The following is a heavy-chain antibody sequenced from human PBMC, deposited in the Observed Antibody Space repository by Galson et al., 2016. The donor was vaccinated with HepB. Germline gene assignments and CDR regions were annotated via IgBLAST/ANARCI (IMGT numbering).Heavy chain of an antibody. CDR2: DSMDGRRK. V-gene: IGHV3-30*03. D-gene: IGHD2/OR15-2a*01. CDR1: GFTFSGYG. CDR3: ARRHEYCPPVGCSVDY. J-gene: IGHJ4*02. Sequence: LRLSCAASGFTFSGYGMHWVRQAPGKWLEWLAADSMDGRRKFYADSVKGRFTISRDNSNNMLFLQMSSLRTDDTAIYYCARRHEYCPPVGCSVDYWGQGTLVSVSS.